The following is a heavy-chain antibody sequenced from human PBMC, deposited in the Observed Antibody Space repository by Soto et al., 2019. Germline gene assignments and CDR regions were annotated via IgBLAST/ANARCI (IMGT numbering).Heavy chain of an antibody. D-gene: IGHD2-21*02. Sequence: PSETLSLTCAVSGGSISGGGFSWSWIRQPPGKGLEWIGYILHTGGTQYNPSLKSRVSMSVDKSKNQFSLKLKSVTAADTALYFCARQRTSVVTQAYFDVWGPGSLVTVSS. J-gene: IGHJ4*02. CDR3: ARQRTSVVTQAYFDV. V-gene: IGHV4-30-2*01. CDR2: ILHTGGT. CDR1: GGSISGGGFS.